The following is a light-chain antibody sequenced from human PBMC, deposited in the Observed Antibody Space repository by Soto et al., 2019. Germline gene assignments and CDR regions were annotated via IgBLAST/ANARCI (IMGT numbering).Light chain of an antibody. Sequence: DIQMTQSPSSLSASIGDRVTITCQASQDIRNYLNWYQQKPGKAPKLLIYDASNLEVGVPSRFSGSRSGTDFTFTISSLQPEDIATYYCQQYDNLPSITFGQGTRLEIK. J-gene: IGKJ5*01. CDR1: QDIRNY. V-gene: IGKV1-33*01. CDR3: QQYDNLPSIT. CDR2: DAS.